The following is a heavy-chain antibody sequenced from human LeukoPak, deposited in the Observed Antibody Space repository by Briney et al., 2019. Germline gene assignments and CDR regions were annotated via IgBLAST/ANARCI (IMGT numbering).Heavy chain of an antibody. CDR3: VRDIQWRFDP. CDR1: GYMFTSYG. J-gene: IGHJ5*02. D-gene: IGHD2-8*01. CDR2: ISTNKGNT. V-gene: IGHV1-18*01. Sequence: ASVKVSCKASGYMFTSYGISWVRQAPGQGLEWMGWISTNKGNTNYAQRLQGRVTMTTDTSTSTAYMERRSLRSDDTAIYYCVRDIQWRFDPWGQGTLVTVSS.